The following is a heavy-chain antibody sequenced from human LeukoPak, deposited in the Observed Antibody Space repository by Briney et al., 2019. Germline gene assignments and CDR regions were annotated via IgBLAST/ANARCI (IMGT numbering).Heavy chain of an antibody. CDR1: GGSISSGSYY. V-gene: IGHV4-61*02. CDR2: IYTSGST. D-gene: IGHD3-10*01. CDR3: ARAGSMVRGVIPDY. Sequence: SQTLSLTCTVSGGSISSGSYYWSWIRQPAGKGLEWIGRIYTSGSTNYNPSLKSRVTISVDTSKNQFSLKLSSVIAADTAVYYCARAGSMVRGVIPDYWGQGTLVTVSS. J-gene: IGHJ4*02.